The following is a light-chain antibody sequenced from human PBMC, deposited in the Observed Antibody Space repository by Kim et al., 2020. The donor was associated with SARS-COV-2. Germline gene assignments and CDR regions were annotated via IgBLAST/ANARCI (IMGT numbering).Light chain of an antibody. V-gene: IGLV1-47*01. CDR2: RNN. CDR3: AAWDDSLFGL. CDR1: RSNIGNNY. J-gene: IGLJ3*02. Sequence: QSVLTQPPSASGTPGQRVIISCSGGRSNIGNNYVYWYQQVPGTAPKLLIFRNNQRPSGVPDRFSGSKSGTSASLAISGLRSDDEATYYCAAWDDSLFGLFGGGTQLTVL.